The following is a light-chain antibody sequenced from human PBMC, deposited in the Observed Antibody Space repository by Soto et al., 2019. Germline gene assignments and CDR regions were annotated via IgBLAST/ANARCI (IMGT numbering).Light chain of an antibody. CDR3: CSSGGSPTYV. Sequence: QSALTQPASVSGSPGQTITISCTGTSSNVGSYKLVSWYQQHPGKAPKLMIFEVNKRPSGVSNRFSGSKSGNTASLTIPGLKVEDEADYYCCSSGGSPTYVLGTGTKVTVL. V-gene: IGLV2-23*02. CDR1: SSNVGSYKL. CDR2: EVN. J-gene: IGLJ1*01.